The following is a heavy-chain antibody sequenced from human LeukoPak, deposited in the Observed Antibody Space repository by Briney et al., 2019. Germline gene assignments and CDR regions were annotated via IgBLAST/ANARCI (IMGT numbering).Heavy chain of an antibody. D-gene: IGHD3-9*01. J-gene: IGHJ4*02. V-gene: IGHV1-8*01. CDR1: GYTFTSYD. Sequence: GASVKVSCKASGYTFTSYDINWVRQATGQGLEWMGWMNPNSGNAGYAQKFQGRVTMTRNTSISTAYMELSSLRSEDTAVYYCARGARQDLRYFDWLGPDCWGQGTLVTVSS. CDR3: ARGARQDLRYFDWLGPDC. CDR2: MNPNSGNA.